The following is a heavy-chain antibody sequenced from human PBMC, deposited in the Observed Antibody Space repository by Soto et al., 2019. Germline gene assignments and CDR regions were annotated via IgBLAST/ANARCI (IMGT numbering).Heavy chain of an antibody. V-gene: IGHV1-18*04. D-gene: IGHD2-2*01. CDR2: ISAYNGNT. Sequence: GASVKVSCKASGYTFTSYGISWVRQAPGQGLEWMGWISAYNGNTNYAQKLQGRVTMTTDTSTSTAYMELRSLRSDDTAVYYCARDQLPHCSSTSCYARRVIAAAAPWGQGTMVTVSS. CDR1: GYTFTSYG. CDR3: ARDQLPHCSSTSCYARRVIAAAAP. J-gene: IGHJ3*01.